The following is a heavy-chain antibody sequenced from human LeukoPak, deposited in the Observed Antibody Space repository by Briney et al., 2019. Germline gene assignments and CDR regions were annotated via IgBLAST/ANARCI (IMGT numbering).Heavy chain of an antibody. CDR2: INPSGNTF. Sequence: PGGSLRLSCAASGFTFGSYEVHWVRQAPGKRLEWVSNINPSGNTFYYADSVKGRFTISRDNAKNSLYLQMNSLRAEDTAVYYCERGRIYFDYRGQGTLVTVSS. CDR3: ERGRIYFDY. V-gene: IGHV3-48*03. J-gene: IGHJ4*02. CDR1: GFTFGSYE. D-gene: IGHD2-15*01.